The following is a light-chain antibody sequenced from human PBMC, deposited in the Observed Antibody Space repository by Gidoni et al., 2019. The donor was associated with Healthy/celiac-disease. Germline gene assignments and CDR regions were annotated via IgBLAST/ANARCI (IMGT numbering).Light chain of an antibody. CDR3: AAWDDSLNGVV. V-gene: IGLV1-44*01. Sequence: QSVLPPPPSASGTPGQRVTISCSGSSSNIGSNTVNWYQQLPGTAPKLLIYSNNQRPSGVPDRFSGSKSGTSASLAISGLQSEDEADYYCAAWDDSLNGVVFGGGTKLTVL. CDR2: SNN. CDR1: SSNIGSNT. J-gene: IGLJ2*01.